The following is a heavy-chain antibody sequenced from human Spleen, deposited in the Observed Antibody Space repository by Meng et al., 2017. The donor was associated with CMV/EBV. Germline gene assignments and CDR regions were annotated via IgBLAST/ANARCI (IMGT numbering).Heavy chain of an antibody. J-gene: IGHJ3*02. Sequence: ASVKVSCKASGYTFTSYGISWVRQGPGQGLEWMGWISALNGRTKYAQKIQGRVTMTTDTSTNIVYMEVTSLRSDDTAVYYCARETLWGSQDNAFDIWGQGTMVTVSS. V-gene: IGHV1-18*01. CDR1: GYTFTSYG. CDR3: ARETLWGSQDNAFDI. CDR2: ISALNGRT. D-gene: IGHD3-16*01.